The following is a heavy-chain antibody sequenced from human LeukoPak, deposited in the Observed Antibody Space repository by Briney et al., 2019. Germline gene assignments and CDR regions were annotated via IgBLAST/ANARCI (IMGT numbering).Heavy chain of an antibody. D-gene: IGHD1-26*01. V-gene: IGHV4-30-4*08. CDR2: IYYSGST. CDR3: ARDLDIGRGAPYAFDI. J-gene: IGHJ3*02. Sequence: SETLSLTCTVSGGSISSGDYYWSWIRQPPGKDLEWIGYIYYSGSTYYNPSLKSRVTISVDTSKNQFSLKLSSVTAADTAVYYCARDLDIGRGAPYAFDIWGQGTMVTVSS. CDR1: GGSISSGDYY.